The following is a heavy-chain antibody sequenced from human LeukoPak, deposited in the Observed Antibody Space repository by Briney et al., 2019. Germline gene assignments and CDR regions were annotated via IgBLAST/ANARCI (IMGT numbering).Heavy chain of an antibody. CDR3: AKDTGRPTDAITMEDNAFDI. D-gene: IGHD3-3*01. V-gene: IGHV3-9*01. CDR2: ISWSSGII. Sequence: PGRSLRLSCAASGFTFDDHGMHWVRQAPGKGLEWVSGISWSSGIIGYADSVKGRFTISRDNAKNSLYLQMDSLRAEDTALYYCAKDTGRPTDAITMEDNAFDIRGQGTMVTVSS. J-gene: IGHJ3*02. CDR1: GFTFDDHG.